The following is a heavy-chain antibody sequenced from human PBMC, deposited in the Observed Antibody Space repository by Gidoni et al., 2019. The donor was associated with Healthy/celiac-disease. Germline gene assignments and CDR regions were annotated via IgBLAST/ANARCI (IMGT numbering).Heavy chain of an antibody. CDR2: ISGSGGST. CDR1: GFTFSSYA. Sequence: EVQLLESGGGLVQPGGSLSLSCAASGFTFSSYAMSWVRQAPGKGLEWVSAISGSGGSTYYADSVKGRFTISRDNSKNTLYLQMNSLRAEDTAVYYCAKDVLLWFGELFSPGFDYWGQGTLVTVSS. J-gene: IGHJ4*02. CDR3: AKDVLLWFGELFSPGFDY. V-gene: IGHV3-23*01. D-gene: IGHD3-10*01.